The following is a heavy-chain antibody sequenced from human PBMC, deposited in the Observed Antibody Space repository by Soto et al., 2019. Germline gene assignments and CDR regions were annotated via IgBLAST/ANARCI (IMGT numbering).Heavy chain of an antibody. CDR2: VYHTGST. CDR3: ASSRYCSGGTCYLAFDY. V-gene: IGHV4-39*01. CDR1: GGSISSTDYY. J-gene: IGHJ4*02. Sequence: SETLSLTCTVSGGSISSTDYYWGWIRQSPAKGLEWIATVYHTGSTYYNPSLKSRVTISVDTSKNQFSVILSSMTAADTAVYYCASSRYCSGGTCYLAFDYWGQGTLVTV. D-gene: IGHD2-15*01.